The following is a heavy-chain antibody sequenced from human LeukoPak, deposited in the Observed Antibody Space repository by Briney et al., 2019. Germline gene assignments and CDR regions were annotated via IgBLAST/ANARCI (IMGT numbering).Heavy chain of an antibody. V-gene: IGHV4-39*07. CDR1: GGSISSSSYY. J-gene: IGHJ4*02. Sequence: PSETLSLTCTVSGGSISSSSYYWGWIRQPPGKGLEWIGSIYYSGSTYYNPSLKSRVTISVDTSKNQFSLKLSSVTAADTAVYYCARAVGISCSSTSCYRAGWSGYSGYDIWGQGTLVTVSS. CDR3: ARAVGISCSSTSCYRAGWSGYSGYDI. D-gene: IGHD2-2*01. CDR2: IYYSGST.